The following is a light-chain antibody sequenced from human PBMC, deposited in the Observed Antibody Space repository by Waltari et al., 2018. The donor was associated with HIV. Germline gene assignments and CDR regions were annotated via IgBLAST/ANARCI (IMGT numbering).Light chain of an antibody. CDR1: KLGDKY. V-gene: IGLV3-1*01. CDR3: QAWDSSTVV. J-gene: IGLJ2*01. CDR2: QDS. Sequence: SYELTQPPSVSVSPGQTASITCSGDKLGDKYACWYQQKPGQSPVLVIYQDSKRPSGIPERFSCSHSGNTATLTISGTQAMDEADYYGQAWDSSTVVFGGGTKLTVL.